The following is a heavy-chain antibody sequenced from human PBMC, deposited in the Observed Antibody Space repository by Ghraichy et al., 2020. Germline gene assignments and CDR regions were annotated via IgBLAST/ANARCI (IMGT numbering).Heavy chain of an antibody. CDR1: GFTFSSYA. V-gene: IGHV3-74*01. J-gene: IGHJ5*01. Sequence: GESLNISCAASGFTFSSYAMSWVRQAPGKGLEWVSHINHDGSSTSYADSVKGRFTISRDNAKNTLSVQMNSLRVEDTAVYYCVRDLQVPYHADYLGWFDSWGQGILVTVSS. CDR3: VRDLQVPYHADYLGWFDS. D-gene: IGHD4-17*01. CDR2: INHDGSST.